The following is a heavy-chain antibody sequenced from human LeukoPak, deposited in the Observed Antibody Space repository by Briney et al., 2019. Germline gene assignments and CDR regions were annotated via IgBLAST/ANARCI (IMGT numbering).Heavy chain of an antibody. CDR2: ISSSSSYI. CDR1: GFTFSSYS. D-gene: IGHD2-15*01. Sequence: GGSLRLSCAASGFTFSSYSMNWVRQAPGKGLEWVSSISSSSSYIYYADSVKGRFTISRDNSKNTLYLQMNSLRAEDTAVYYCAKDLDFVVVVAATGDYWGQGTLVTVSS. V-gene: IGHV3-21*04. CDR3: AKDLDFVVVVAATGDY. J-gene: IGHJ4*02.